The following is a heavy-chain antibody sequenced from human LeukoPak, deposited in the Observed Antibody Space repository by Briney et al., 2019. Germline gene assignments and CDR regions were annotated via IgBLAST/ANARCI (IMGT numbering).Heavy chain of an antibody. CDR1: RGTFLSYA. J-gene: IGHJ6*03. CDR2: IIPIFGTA. D-gene: IGHD2-15*01. Sequence: SVKVSCKATRGTFLSYAINWVRQAPGQGLEWMGGIIPIFGTARKAQKFQGRVTITTDESTSTAYMELSSLRSEDTAVYYCARGPVVYCSGGSCYSQTYYYYYMDVWGKGTTVTVSS. CDR3: ARGPVVYCSGGSCYSQTYYYYYMDV. V-gene: IGHV1-69*05.